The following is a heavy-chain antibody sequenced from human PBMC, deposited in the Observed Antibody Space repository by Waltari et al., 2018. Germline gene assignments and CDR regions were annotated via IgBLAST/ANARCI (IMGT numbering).Heavy chain of an antibody. J-gene: IGHJ3*02. CDR2: INHSGST. CDR1: GGSFSGYY. D-gene: IGHD1-1*01. V-gene: IGHV4-34*01. CDR3: ARGSPPRTASERGAFDI. Sequence: VQLQQWGAGLLKPSETLSLTCAVYGGSFSGYYWSWIRQPPGKGLEWIGEINHSGSTNYNPSLKSRVTISVDTSKNQFSLKLSSVTAADTAVYYCARGSPPRTASERGAFDIWGQGTMVTVSS.